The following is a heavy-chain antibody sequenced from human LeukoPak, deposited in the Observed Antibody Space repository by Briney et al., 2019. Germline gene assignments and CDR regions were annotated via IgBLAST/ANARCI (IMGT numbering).Heavy chain of an antibody. D-gene: IGHD3-10*02. Sequence: GGSLRLSCAASGFTFSSYEMNWVRQAPGKGLEWGSYISSSGSTIYYADSVKGRFTISREKEKKSLYMEMNRLRGEDTAVYYCAELGITMIGGVWGKGTTVTISS. V-gene: IGHV3-48*03. CDR1: GFTFSSYE. J-gene: IGHJ6*04. CDR2: ISSSGSTI. CDR3: AELGITMIGGV.